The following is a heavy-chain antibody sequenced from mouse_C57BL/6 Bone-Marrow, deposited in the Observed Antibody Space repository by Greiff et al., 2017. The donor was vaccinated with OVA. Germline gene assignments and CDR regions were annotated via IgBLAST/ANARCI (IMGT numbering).Heavy chain of an antibody. CDR1: GYTFTSYW. Sequence: VQRVESGAELAKPGASVKLSCKASGYTFTSYWMHWVNQRPGQGLEWIGYINPSSGYTKYNQKFKDKATLTADKSSSTAYMQLSSLTYEDSAVYYCARWYYAMDYWGQGTSVTVSS. CDR2: INPSSGYT. J-gene: IGHJ4*01. CDR3: ARWYYAMDY. V-gene: IGHV1-7*01.